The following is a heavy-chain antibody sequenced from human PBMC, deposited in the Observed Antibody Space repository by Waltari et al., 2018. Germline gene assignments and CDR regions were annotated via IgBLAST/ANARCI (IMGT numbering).Heavy chain of an antibody. CDR3: AKERGASRIYYLDY. Sequence: DAQLLASGGGLVQTGGSLRLSCAASGFTFSSYAMDWFRQAPGKGLEGVSAITGGGRTYYAESVRGRFTISRDNSKNTVYLQMNSLRAEDTAVYYCAKERGASRIYYLDYWGQGALVTVSS. CDR2: ITGGGRT. CDR1: GFTFSSYA. V-gene: IGHV3-23*01. D-gene: IGHD3-10*01. J-gene: IGHJ4*02.